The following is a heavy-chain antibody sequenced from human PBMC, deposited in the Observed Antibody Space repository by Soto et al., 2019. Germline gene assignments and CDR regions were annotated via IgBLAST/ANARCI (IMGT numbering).Heavy chain of an antibody. CDR3: ARDGLKSGDSSGWYRSFSSY. CDR2: ISAYNGNT. CDR1: GYTFTSYG. Sequence: ASVKVSCKASGYTFTSYGISWVRQAPGQGLEWMGWISAYNGNTNYAQKLQGRVTMTTDTSTSTAYMELRSLRSEDTAVYYCARDGLKSGDSSGWYRSFSSYWGQGTLVNVSS. V-gene: IGHV1-18*01. J-gene: IGHJ4*02. D-gene: IGHD6-19*01.